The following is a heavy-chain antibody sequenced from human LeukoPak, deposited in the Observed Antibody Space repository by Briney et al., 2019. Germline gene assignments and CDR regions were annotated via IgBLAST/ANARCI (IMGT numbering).Heavy chain of an antibody. Sequence: PSETLSLTCTVSGGSISSYYWSWIRQPPGKGLEWIGYTYYSGSTNYNPSLKSRVTISVDTSKNQFSLKLSSVTAADTAVYYCAGTYYYDSSGYFDYWGQGTLVTVSS. CDR3: AGTYYYDSSGYFDY. D-gene: IGHD3-22*01. CDR2: TYYSGST. J-gene: IGHJ4*02. CDR1: GGSISSYY. V-gene: IGHV4-59*01.